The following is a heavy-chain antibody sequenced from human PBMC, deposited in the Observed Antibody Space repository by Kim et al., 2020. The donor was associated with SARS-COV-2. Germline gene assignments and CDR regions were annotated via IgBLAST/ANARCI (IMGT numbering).Heavy chain of an antibody. CDR1: GFTFSSYA. J-gene: IGHJ4*01. Sequence: GGSLRHSCAASGFTFSSYAMHWVRQAPGKGLEWVAVISYDGSNKYYADSVKGRFTIARDNSKNTLYLQMNSLRAEDTAVYYCARDGGRYCSGGSCYPVD. CDR2: ISYDGSNK. V-gene: IGHV3-30*04. CDR3: ARDGGRYCSGGSCYPVD. D-gene: IGHD2-15*01.